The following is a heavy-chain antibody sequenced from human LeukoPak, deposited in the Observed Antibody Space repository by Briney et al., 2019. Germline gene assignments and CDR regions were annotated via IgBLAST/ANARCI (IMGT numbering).Heavy chain of an antibody. Sequence: GGSLRLSCAASGFTFSSYAMSWVRQAPGKGLEWVSAISGSGGRTYYADSVKGRFTNSRETSKNTLYLQMNSLRAEDTAVYYCAKDGWQQLIMGRFDYWGQGTLVTVSS. J-gene: IGHJ4*02. CDR1: GFTFSSYA. D-gene: IGHD6-13*01. CDR2: ISGSGGRT. V-gene: IGHV3-23*01. CDR3: AKDGWQQLIMGRFDY.